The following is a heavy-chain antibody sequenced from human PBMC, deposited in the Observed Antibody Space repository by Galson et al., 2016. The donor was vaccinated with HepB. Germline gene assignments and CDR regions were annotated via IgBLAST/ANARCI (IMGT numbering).Heavy chain of an antibody. Sequence: ETLSLTCTVSGGSMSTYYWSWIRQPPGKGLEWIGYIYYSGSTNCNPSLKSRVTISVDTSKNQFSLKLSSVTAADTAVYFCARSALDYDISAGYYRPLAMDVWGRGTLVTVSS. J-gene: IGHJ2*01. D-gene: IGHD3-9*01. CDR2: IYYSGST. CDR3: ARSALDYDISAGYYRPLAMDV. V-gene: IGHV4-59*01. CDR1: GGSMSTYY.